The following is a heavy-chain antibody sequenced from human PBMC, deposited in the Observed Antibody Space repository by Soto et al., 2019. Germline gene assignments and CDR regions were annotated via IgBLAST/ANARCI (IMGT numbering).Heavy chain of an antibody. J-gene: IGHJ5*02. D-gene: IGHD2-2*01. Sequence: QVQLQESGPGLVKPSQTLSLTCTVSGDSISSGGYYWSWIRQSPGKGLEWIGYIFYSGYSYYNPSLKSRLFISVDTSKNHFSLRLSSVTAADTAVYYRARLIPIVVVPTAMGWFDPWGQGALVTVSS. V-gene: IGHV4-31*03. CDR1: GDSISSGGYY. CDR3: ARLIPIVVVPTAMGWFDP. CDR2: IFYSGYS.